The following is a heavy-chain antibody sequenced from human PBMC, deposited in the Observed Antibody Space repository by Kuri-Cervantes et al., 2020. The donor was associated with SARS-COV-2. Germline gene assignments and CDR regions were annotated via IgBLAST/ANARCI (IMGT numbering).Heavy chain of an antibody. J-gene: IGHJ4*02. Sequence: GGSLRLSCAASGFTFSGHWIHWVRQAPGKGLVWVSRINPGGSYTNNANSVKGRFTLSRDNAKNMLFLQMNSLRAEDTAVYYCVRDGDHWNFDYWGQGTLVTVSS. CDR1: GFTFSGHW. V-gene: IGHV3-74*01. D-gene: IGHD1-1*01. CDR2: INPGGSYT. CDR3: VRDGDHWNFDY.